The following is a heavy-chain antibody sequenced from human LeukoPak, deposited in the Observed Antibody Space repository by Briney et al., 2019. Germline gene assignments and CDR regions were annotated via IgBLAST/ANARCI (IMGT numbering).Heavy chain of an antibody. Sequence: PLASVNVSCMASGYTFPSYDINWVRQATGQGLEWMGWMNPYSGNTGYAQKFQGRVTMTRNTSISTAYMELSSLRSEDTAVYYCARGFNDFWSGSLRTFDYWGQGTLVTVSS. CDR1: GYTFPSYD. D-gene: IGHD3-3*01. V-gene: IGHV1-8*01. CDR3: ARGFNDFWSGSLRTFDY. J-gene: IGHJ4*02. CDR2: MNPYSGNT.